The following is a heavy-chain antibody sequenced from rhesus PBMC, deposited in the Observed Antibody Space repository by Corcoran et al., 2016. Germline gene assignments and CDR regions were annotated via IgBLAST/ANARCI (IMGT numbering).Heavy chain of an antibody. V-gene: IGHV4S10*01. CDR3: ARNSYGAAGH. J-gene: IGHJ4*01. CDR1: GGSISGDYD. Sequence: QVQLQESGPGVVKPSETLSLTCAVSGGSISGDYDWSWIRQPPGKGLELIGYIYGSSTSPNYNPSLKSRVTISKDTSKNQFSLKLSSVTAADTAVYYCARNSYGAAGHWGQGVLVTVSS. D-gene: IGHD6S26*01. CDR2: IYGSSTSP.